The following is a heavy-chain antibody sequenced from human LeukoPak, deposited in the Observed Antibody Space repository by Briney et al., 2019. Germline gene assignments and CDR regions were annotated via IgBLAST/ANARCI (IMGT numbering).Heavy chain of an antibody. V-gene: IGHV3-7*01. CDR2: IDPDGSEK. CDR1: GFTFNSYW. J-gene: IGHJ4*02. D-gene: IGHD3-10*01. Sequence: GGSLGLSCAASGFTFNSYWMSWVRQAPGKGLEWVANIDPDGSEKQYGDSVKGRFTTSRDNAKNSLYLQMNSLRAEDTAIYYCARIYYFGDNNWRYFDNWGQGTLVTVSS. CDR3: ARIYYFGDNNWRYFDN.